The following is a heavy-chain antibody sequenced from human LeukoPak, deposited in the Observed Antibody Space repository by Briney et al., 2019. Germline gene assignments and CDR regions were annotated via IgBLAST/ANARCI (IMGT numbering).Heavy chain of an antibody. J-gene: IGHJ4*02. CDR1: GYSFTSYW. CDR2: IYPGDSDT. D-gene: IGHD4-23*01. Sequence: GESLKISCKGSGYSFTSYWIGWVRQMPGKGLGWMGIIYPGDSDTRYSPSFQGQVTISADKSISTAYLQWSSLKASDTAMYYCATSHDYGGRPQYYFDYWGQGTLVTVSS. V-gene: IGHV5-51*01. CDR3: ATSHDYGGRPQYYFDY.